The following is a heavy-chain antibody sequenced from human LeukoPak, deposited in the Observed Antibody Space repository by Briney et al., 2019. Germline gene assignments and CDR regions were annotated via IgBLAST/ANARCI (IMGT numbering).Heavy chain of an antibody. J-gene: IGHJ6*02. Sequence: GGSLRLSCAASGFTFSSYAMSWVRQAPGKGLEWVSAIGGSSTFYADSVKGRFTISRDNSKSTLYLQMNSLRAEDTAIYYCAKRESGQGYGMDVWGQGATVTVYS. CDR3: AKRESGQGYGMDV. CDR2: IGGSST. V-gene: IGHV3-23*01. D-gene: IGHD5-24*01. CDR1: GFTFSSYA.